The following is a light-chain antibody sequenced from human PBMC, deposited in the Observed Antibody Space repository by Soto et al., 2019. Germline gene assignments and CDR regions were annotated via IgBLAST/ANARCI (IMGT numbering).Light chain of an antibody. V-gene: IGLV2-8*01. J-gene: IGLJ2*01. Sequence: QSALTQPPSASGSPGQSVTISCTGTSSDVGSNNYVSWYQQHPGKAPKLMLYEVSERPSGVPDRFSGSKSGNTASLTVSGLQAEDEADYYCSSYAGSNRRVVFGGGTKLTVL. CDR3: SSYAGSNRRVV. CDR2: EVS. CDR1: SSDVGSNNY.